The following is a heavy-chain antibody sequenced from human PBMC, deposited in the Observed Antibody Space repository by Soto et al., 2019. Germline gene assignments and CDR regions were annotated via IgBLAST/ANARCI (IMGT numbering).Heavy chain of an antibody. Sequence: QITLKESGPTLVKHTQTLTLTCTFSGFSLSTSGVGVGWIRQPPGKALEWLALIYWDDDKRYSPSLKSRLTITKDTSKNQVVLTMTNMDPEDTATYYCAHSRGYPGDAPAGDYWGQGTLVTVSS. CDR3: AHSRGYPGDAPAGDY. V-gene: IGHV2-5*02. D-gene: IGHD5-18*01. J-gene: IGHJ4*02. CDR2: IYWDDDK. CDR1: GFSLSTSGVG.